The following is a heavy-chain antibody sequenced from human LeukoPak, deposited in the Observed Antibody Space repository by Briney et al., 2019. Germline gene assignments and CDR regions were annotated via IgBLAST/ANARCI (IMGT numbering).Heavy chain of an antibody. D-gene: IGHD3-3*01. CDR3: ARAGSQVLRFLEWLLTGEYFDY. CDR1: GGSISNYY. CDR2: ISSSSSYI. Sequence: ETLSLTCSVSGGSISNYYWSWIRQPPGKGLEWVSSISSSSSYIYYADSVKGRFTISRDNAKNSLYLQMNSLRAEDTAVYYCARAGSQVLRFLEWLLTGEYFDYWGQGTLVTVSS. J-gene: IGHJ4*02. V-gene: IGHV3-21*01.